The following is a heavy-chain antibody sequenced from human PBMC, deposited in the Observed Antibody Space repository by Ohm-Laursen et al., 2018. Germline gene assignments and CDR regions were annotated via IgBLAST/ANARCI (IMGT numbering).Heavy chain of an antibody. Sequence: GTLSLTCTVSGASISSYYWSWIRQPPGKGLEWMGYINYSGSTNYNPSLKSRVTISVDTSKNQFSVKLSSVTAADTAVYYCARGSGYNLYWGQGTLVTVSS. V-gene: IGHV4-59*01. CDR1: GASISSYY. J-gene: IGHJ4*02. D-gene: IGHD3-22*01. CDR3: ARGSGYNLY. CDR2: INYSGST.